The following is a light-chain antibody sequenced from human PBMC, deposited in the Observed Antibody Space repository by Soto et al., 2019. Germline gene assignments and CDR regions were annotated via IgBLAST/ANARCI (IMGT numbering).Light chain of an antibody. V-gene: IGLV2-23*01. Sequence: QSALTQPASVSGSPGQSITISCTGTSGDIGSYNLLFWYQQHAGKAPKLMIYEDTKRPSGVSDRFSASKSGTTASLTISGLEAEDEADYYCCSYAGRNSWVFGGGTKRTVL. CDR3: CSYAGRNSWV. J-gene: IGLJ3*02. CDR1: SGDIGSYNL. CDR2: EDT.